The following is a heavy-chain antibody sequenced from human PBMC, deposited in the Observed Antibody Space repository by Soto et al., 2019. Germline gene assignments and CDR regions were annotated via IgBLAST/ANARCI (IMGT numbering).Heavy chain of an antibody. CDR1: GFTFSSYG. CDR2: IWYDGSNK. J-gene: IGHJ6*02. Sequence: QVQLVESGGGVVQPGRSLRLSCAASGFTFSSYGMHWARQAPGKGLEWVAVIWYDGSNKYYADSVKGRFTISRDNSKNTLYLQMNSLRAEDTAVYYCAWWIDGMAVWGQGTTVTVSS. D-gene: IGHD2-15*01. V-gene: IGHV3-33*01. CDR3: AWWIDGMAV.